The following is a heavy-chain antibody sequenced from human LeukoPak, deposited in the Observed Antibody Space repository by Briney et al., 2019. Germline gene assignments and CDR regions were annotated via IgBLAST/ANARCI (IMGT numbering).Heavy chain of an antibody. CDR3: AKPLSYCGGDCYSY. CDR2: ISSSSSTI. Sequence: GGSLRLSCAASGFTFSSYSMNWVRQAPGKGLEWVSYISSSSSTIYYADSVKGRFTISRDNARNSLYLQMNSLRAEDTAVYYCAKPLSYCGGDCYSYWGQGTLVTVSS. CDR1: GFTFSSYS. V-gene: IGHV3-48*04. J-gene: IGHJ4*02. D-gene: IGHD2-21*02.